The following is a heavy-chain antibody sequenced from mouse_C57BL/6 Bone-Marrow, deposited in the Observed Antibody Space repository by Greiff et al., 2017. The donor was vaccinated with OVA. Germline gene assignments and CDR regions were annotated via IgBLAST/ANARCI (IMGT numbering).Heavy chain of an antibody. CDR2: IDPSDSYT. CDR3: ARSYLLLRYFDY. CDR1: GYTFTSYW. V-gene: IGHV1-59*01. J-gene: IGHJ2*01. Sequence: VQLQQPGAELVRPGPSVKLSCKASGYTFTSYWMHWVKQRPGQGLEWIGVIDPSDSYTNYNQKFKGKATLTVDTSSSTAYMQLSSLTSEDSAVYYCARSYLLLRYFDYWGQGTTLTVSS. D-gene: IGHD1-1*01.